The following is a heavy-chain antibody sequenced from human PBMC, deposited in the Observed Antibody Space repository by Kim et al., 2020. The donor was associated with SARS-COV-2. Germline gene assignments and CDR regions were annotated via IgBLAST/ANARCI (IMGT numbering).Heavy chain of an antibody. CDR2: IYWDDDK. V-gene: IGHV2-5*02. CDR1: GFSLRTSGVG. J-gene: IGHJ6*02. Sequence: SGPTLVNPTPTLTLTCTFSGFSLRTSGVGVGWIRQPPGKALEWLALIYWDDDKRYSPSLKSRLTITKDTSKNQVVLTMTNMDPVDTATYYCAHISYSSSWKTSYYYGMDVWGQGTTVTVSS. D-gene: IGHD6-13*01. CDR3: AHISYSSSWKTSYYYGMDV.